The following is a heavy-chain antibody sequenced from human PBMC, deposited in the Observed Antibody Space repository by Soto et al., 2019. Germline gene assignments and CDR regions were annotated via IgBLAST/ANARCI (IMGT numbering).Heavy chain of an antibody. D-gene: IGHD6-6*01. V-gene: IGHV4-59*01. Sequence: ASETLSLTCTVSGGSISSYYWSWIRQPPGKGLEWIGYIYYSGSTNYNPSLKSRVTISVDTSRNQFSLKLSSVTAADTAVYYCARVGPLIAARATTGYYYYMDVWGKGTTVTVSS. CDR2: IYYSGST. CDR3: ARVGPLIAARATTGYYYYMDV. J-gene: IGHJ6*03. CDR1: GGSISSYY.